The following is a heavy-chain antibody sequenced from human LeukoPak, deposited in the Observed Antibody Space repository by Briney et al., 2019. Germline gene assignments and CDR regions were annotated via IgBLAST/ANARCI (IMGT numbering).Heavy chain of an antibody. D-gene: IGHD3-10*01. Sequence: PGRSLRLSCTGSGFTFGDYAMSWVRQAPGKGLEWVGFTRSKTYGGTTEYAASMKGRFTISRGDSKSIAYLQMNSLKTEDTAVYYCTRDGNNYYTDYWGQGTLVTVSS. CDR3: TRDGNNYYTDY. CDR1: GFTFGDYA. V-gene: IGHV3-49*04. CDR2: TRSKTYGGTT. J-gene: IGHJ4*02.